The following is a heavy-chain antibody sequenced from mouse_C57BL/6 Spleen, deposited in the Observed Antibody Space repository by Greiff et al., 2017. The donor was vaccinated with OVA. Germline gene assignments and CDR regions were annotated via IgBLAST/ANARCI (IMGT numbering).Heavy chain of an antibody. D-gene: IGHD1-2*01. Sequence: QVQLQQSGAELVRPGASVKLSCKASGYTFTDYYINWVKQRPGQGLEWIARIYPGSGNTYYNEKFKGKATLTAEKSSSTAYMQLSSLTSEDSAVYFWARGGYYGAKGGFAYWGQGTLVTVSA. J-gene: IGHJ3*01. V-gene: IGHV1-76*01. CDR3: ARGGYYGAKGGFAY. CDR1: GYTFTDYY. CDR2: IYPGSGNT.